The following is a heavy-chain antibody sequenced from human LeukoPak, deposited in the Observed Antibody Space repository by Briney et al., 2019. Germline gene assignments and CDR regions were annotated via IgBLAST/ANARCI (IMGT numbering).Heavy chain of an antibody. CDR2: ISYSGST. CDR1: GGSISGYY. CDR3: ASAAEWLQFDY. D-gene: IGHD5-12*01. Sequence: KPSETLSLTCTVSGGSISGYYWSWIRQPPGEGLEWIGYISYSGSTNYSPSLKSRVTISVDMSKNQLSLKVNSVTAADTAVYYCASAAEWLQFDYWGQGTLVTVSS. V-gene: IGHV4-59*08. J-gene: IGHJ4*02.